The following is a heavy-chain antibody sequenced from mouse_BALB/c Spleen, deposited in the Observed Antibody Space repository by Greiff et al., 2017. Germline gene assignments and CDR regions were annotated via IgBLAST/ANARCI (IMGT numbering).Heavy chain of an antibody. J-gene: IGHJ3*01. CDR2: IDPYNGGT. Sequence: VQLQQSGPELVKPGASVKVSCKASGYAFTSYNMYWVKQSHGKSLEWIGYIDPYNGGTSYNQKFKGKATLTVDKSSSTAYMHLNSLTSEDSAVYYCARSPTTTATFFAYWGQGTLVTVSA. D-gene: IGHD1-2*01. CDR1: GYAFTSYN. CDR3: ARSPTTTATFFAY. V-gene: IGHV1S135*01.